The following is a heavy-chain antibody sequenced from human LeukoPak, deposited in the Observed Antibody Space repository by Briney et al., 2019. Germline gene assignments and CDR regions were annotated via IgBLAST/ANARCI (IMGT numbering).Heavy chain of an antibody. V-gene: IGHV3-21*01. CDR3: ARSFDSSGYFQTYYFDY. D-gene: IGHD3-22*01. J-gene: IGHJ4*02. Sequence: GGSLRLSCAASGFTFSSYWMNWVRQAPGKGLEWVSSISTSSSYIHYADSVRGRFTISRDNAKNSLYLQMNTLRAEDTAVYYCARSFDSSGYFQTYYFDYGGQGTLVTVSS. CDR1: GFTFSSYW. CDR2: ISTSSSYI.